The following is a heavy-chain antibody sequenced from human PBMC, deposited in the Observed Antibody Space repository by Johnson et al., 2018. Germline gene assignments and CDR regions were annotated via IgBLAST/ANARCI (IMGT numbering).Heavy chain of an antibody. CDR1: GFTLSDYY. V-gene: IGHV3-11*04. CDR2: ISSSGTTI. CDR3: ARESIQLWGPPAPRDS. J-gene: IGHJ3*01. Sequence: QVQLVQSGGGLVKPGGSLRLSCAASGFTLSDYYMNWIRQAPGKGLEWVSYISSSGTTIDYAASVKGRFTISRDNAKNSLYLQMKSLRAGDTAVYYCARESIQLWGPPAPRDSWGQGTMVTVSS. D-gene: IGHD5-18*01.